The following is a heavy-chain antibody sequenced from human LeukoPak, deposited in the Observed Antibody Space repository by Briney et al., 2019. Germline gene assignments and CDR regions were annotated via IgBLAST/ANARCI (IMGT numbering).Heavy chain of an antibody. CDR3: VRDHYYDGRGRFDP. CDR2: VYFDGGT. CDR1: GGSVTSGTYH. J-gene: IGHJ5*02. D-gene: IGHD3-16*01. Sequence: SETLSLTCSVSGGSVTSGTYHWGWIRQPPGKGLEWIGSVYFDGGTHYKPSLQSQVTISVDTSKNQFSLRLSSVTAADTALYYCVRDHYYDGRGRFDPWGQGTLVTVSS. V-gene: IGHV4-39*07.